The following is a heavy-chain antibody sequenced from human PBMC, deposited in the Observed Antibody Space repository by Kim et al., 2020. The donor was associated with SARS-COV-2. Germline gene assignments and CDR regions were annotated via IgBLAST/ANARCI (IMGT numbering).Heavy chain of an antibody. CDR1: GYTFTSYY. CDR2: INPSGGST. J-gene: IGHJ4*02. Sequence: ASVKVSCKASGYTFTSYYMHWVRQAPGQGLEWMGIINPSGGSTSYAQKFQGRVTMTRDTSTSTVYMELSSLRSEDTAVYYCASGGRNYYDSSGYQGDYWGQGTLVTVSS. CDR3: ASGGRNYYDSSGYQGDY. D-gene: IGHD3-22*01. V-gene: IGHV1-46*01.